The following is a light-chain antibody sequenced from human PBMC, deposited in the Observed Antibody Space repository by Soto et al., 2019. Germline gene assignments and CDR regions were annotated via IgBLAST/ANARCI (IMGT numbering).Light chain of an antibody. Sequence: QSVLTQPASVSGSPGQSLTISSTGTSSDVGGYNFVSWYQQHPGKAPKLMISGVSNRPSGVSKRFSGSKSGNAASLTISGLQAEDEADYYCSSYTSSNTLYVFGTGTKVTVL. CDR3: SSYTSSNTLYV. J-gene: IGLJ1*01. CDR2: GVS. CDR1: SSDVGGYNF. V-gene: IGLV2-14*01.